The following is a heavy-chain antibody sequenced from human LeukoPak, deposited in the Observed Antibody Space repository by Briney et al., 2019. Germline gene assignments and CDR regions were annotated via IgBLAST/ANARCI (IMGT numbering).Heavy chain of an antibody. CDR3: ARHEVGYQLLPYYFDY. D-gene: IGHD2-2*01. CDR2: IYYSGST. CDR1: GGSISSSSYY. J-gene: IGHJ4*02. V-gene: IGHV4-39*01. Sequence: SETLSLTCTVSGGSISSSSYYWGWIRQPPGEGLEWIGSIYYSGSTYYNPSLKSRVTISVDTSKNQFSLKLSSVTAADTAVYYCARHEVGYQLLPYYFDYWGQGTLVTVSS.